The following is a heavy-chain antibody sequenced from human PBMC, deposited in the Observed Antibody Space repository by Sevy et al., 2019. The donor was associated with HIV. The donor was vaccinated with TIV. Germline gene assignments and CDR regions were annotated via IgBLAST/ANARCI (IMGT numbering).Heavy chain of an antibody. Sequence: GESLKISCKGSGYSFTSYWIGWVRQMPGKGLEWMGIIYPGDSDTRYSPSFQGQVTISADKSISTAYLQWSGLKASDTAMYYCARLGVRYFDWLPPYDAFDIWGQGTMVTVSS. CDR3: ARLGVRYFDWLPPYDAFDI. D-gene: IGHD3-9*01. J-gene: IGHJ3*02. CDR1: GYSFTSYW. V-gene: IGHV5-51*01. CDR2: IYPGDSDT.